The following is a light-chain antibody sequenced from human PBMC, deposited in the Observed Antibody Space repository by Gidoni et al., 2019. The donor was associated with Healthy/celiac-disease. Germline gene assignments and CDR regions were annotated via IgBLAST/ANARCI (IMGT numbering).Light chain of an antibody. CDR1: QSVLYSSKNKNY. CDR2: WAS. J-gene: IGKJ2*01. CDR3: QQYYSTPPDT. Sequence: DIVMTQSPDSLAVSLGERATINLKSSQSVLYSSKNKNYLAWYHQKPGQHPKMLIYWASNRESGVPNRFSGSGSVTDFTLTISSLQAEDVAVYYCQQYYSTPPDTFGQGTKLEIK. V-gene: IGKV4-1*01.